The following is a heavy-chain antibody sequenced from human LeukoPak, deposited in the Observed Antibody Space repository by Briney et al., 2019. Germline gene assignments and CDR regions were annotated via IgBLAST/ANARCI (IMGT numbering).Heavy chain of an antibody. V-gene: IGHV3-30*02. Sequence: PGGSLRLSCAASGFTFRSYGMHWVRQAPGKGLDWVAFTRYDGNNKYYADSVKGRFTISRDTSKNTVPLQMNSLRAEDTAVYYCAGDKTTGGWYEFDYWGQGTLVTVCS. D-gene: IGHD6-19*01. CDR3: AGDKTTGGWYEFDY. CDR1: GFTFRSYG. J-gene: IGHJ4*02. CDR2: TRYDGNNK.